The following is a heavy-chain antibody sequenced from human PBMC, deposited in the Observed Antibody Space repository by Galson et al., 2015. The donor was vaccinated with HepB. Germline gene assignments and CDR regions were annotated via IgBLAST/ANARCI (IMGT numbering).Heavy chain of an antibody. J-gene: IGHJ4*02. V-gene: IGHV5-51*01. Sequence: QSGAEVTRPGESLKISCKGSGYSFTTHWIGWVRQMPGKGLQWMGIIYPGDSDTTYSPSFQGQVTISADKSISTAYLQWSSLKASDTAMYYCARLLRDGTAAFDYWGPGTLVTVSS. CDR2: IYPGDSDT. CDR3: ARLLRDGTAAFDY. CDR1: GYSFTTHW. D-gene: IGHD1-1*01.